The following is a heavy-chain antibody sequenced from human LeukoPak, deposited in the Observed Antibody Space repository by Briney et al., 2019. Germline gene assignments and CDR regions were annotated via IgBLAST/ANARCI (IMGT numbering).Heavy chain of an antibody. CDR2: INPNSGGT. J-gene: IGHJ4*02. CDR1: GYTLTGYY. CDR3: ARDCSSPGAVFDY. D-gene: IGHD6-13*01. Sequence: ASVKVSCKASGYTLTGYYMHWVRQAPGQGLEWMGWINPNSGGTNYAQKFQGRVTMTRDTSISTAYMELSRLRSDDTAVYYCARDCSSPGAVFDYWGQGTLVTVSS. V-gene: IGHV1-2*02.